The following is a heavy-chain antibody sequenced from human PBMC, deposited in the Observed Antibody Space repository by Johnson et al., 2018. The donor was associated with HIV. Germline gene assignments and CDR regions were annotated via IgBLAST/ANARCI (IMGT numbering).Heavy chain of an antibody. J-gene: IGHJ3*02. D-gene: IGHD4-11*01. CDR2: ISYDGSDK. Sequence: QVQLVESGGGVVQPGRSLRLSCAASGITFSDYAMHWVRQAPGKGLEWVAVISYDGSDKYYAASVKGRFTISRDSSKNTLYLQMNTLRADDTAVYYCARDSRYNNYGGGSVGAFDIWGQGTTVTVSS. V-gene: IGHV3-30*04. CDR1: GITFSDYA. CDR3: ARDSRYNNYGGGSVGAFDI.